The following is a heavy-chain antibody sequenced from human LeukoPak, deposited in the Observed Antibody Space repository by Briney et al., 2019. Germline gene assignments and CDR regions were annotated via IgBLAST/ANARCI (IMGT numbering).Heavy chain of an antibody. CDR1: GGSISSSNYY. J-gene: IGHJ4*02. CDR2: IYYSGST. CDR3: ARVSGYDWESFYDY. D-gene: IGHD5-12*01. V-gene: IGHV4-39*01. Sequence: PSETLSLTCTVSGGSISSSNYYWGWIRQPPGKGLEWIGSIYYSGSTYYNPSLKSRVTISVDTSKNQFSLKLSSVTAADTAVYYCARVSGYDWESFYDYWGQGTLVTVSS.